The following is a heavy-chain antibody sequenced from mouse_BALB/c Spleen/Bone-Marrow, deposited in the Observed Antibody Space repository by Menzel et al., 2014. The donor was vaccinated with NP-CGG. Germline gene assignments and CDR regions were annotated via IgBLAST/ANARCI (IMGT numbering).Heavy chain of an antibody. V-gene: IGHV1-69*02. J-gene: IGHJ1*01. D-gene: IGHD2-3*01. CDR3: ARSHGYCPYWFFDV. CDR2: IDPSDSET. CDR1: GYTFTSYW. Sequence: VKLMESGAELVKPGAPVKLSCKASGYTFTSYWMNWVKQRPGRGLEWIGRIDPSDSETHYNQKFKDKATLTVDKSSSTAYIQLSSLTSEDSAVYYCARSHGYCPYWFFDVWGAGTTVTVSS.